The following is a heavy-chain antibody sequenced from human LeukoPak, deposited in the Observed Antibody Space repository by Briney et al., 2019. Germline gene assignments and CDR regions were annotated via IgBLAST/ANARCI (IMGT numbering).Heavy chain of an antibody. CDR3: ARTDNSGYYIDY. V-gene: IGHV4-31*03. CDR1: GDSISSGGYY. D-gene: IGHD3-22*01. CDR2: IYSSGST. J-gene: IGHJ4*02. Sequence: TLSLTCTVYGDSISSGGYYWSWIRQHPGKGLEWIGYIYSSGSTYYNPSLKSRVTISLDTSQNQFSLELSSVTAADTAMFYCARTDNSGYYIDYWGQGTLVTVSS.